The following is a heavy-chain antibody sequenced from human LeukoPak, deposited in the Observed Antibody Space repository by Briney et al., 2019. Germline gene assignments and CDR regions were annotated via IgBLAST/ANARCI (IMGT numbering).Heavy chain of an antibody. CDR3: ASRNYDILTGYYQEGDY. CDR1: SGSISTSNYY. D-gene: IGHD3-9*01. CDR2: IFYSGST. V-gene: IGHV4-39*07. Sequence: SETLSLTCTVSSGSISTSNYYWGWVRQPPGKALEWIGNIFYSGSTYYSPSLKSRVTISVDTSKNQFSLKLSSVTAADTAVYYCASRNYDILTGYYQEGDYWGQGTLVTVSS. J-gene: IGHJ4*02.